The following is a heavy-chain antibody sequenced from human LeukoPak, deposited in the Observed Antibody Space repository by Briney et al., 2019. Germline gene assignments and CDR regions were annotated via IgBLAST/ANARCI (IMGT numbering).Heavy chain of an antibody. J-gene: IGHJ5*02. CDR2: INHSGST. CDR3: ARGLDSSGYYYVDNWFDP. D-gene: IGHD3-22*01. V-gene: IGHV4-34*01. Sequence: SETLSLNCAVYGGSFSGYYWSWIRQPPGKGLEWIGEINHSGSTNYNPSLKSRVTISVDTSKNQFSLKLSSVTAADTAVYYCARGLDSSGYYYVDNWFDPWGQGTLVTVSS. CDR1: GGSFSGYY.